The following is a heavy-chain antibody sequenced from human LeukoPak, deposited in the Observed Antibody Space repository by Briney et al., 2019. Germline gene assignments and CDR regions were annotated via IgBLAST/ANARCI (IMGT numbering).Heavy chain of an antibody. CDR1: GYTFTNYY. D-gene: IGHD4-17*01. CDR3: ARAYDYGDPRFDP. Sequence: ASVKVSCKASGYTFTNYYTHWVRQAPGQGLEWMGIINPVGGSTSYAQKLQGRVTMIRDTSTSTVYMELNSLRSEDTAVYYCARAYDYGDPRFDPWGQGTLVTVSS. V-gene: IGHV1-46*01. CDR2: INPVGGST. J-gene: IGHJ5*02.